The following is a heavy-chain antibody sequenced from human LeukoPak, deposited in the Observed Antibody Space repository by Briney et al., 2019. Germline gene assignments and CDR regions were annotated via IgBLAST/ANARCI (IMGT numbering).Heavy chain of an antibody. D-gene: IGHD3-22*01. J-gene: IGHJ3*02. CDR3: ARDYYDSSGYYYGDAFDI. CDR2: IYYSGST. CDR1: GGSISSYY. Sequence: SETLSLTCTVSGGSISSYYWSRIRQPPGKGLEWIGYIYYSGSTNYNPSLKSRVTISVDTSKNQFSLKLSSVTAADTAVYYCARDYYDSSGYYYGDAFDIWGQGIMVTVSS. V-gene: IGHV4-59*01.